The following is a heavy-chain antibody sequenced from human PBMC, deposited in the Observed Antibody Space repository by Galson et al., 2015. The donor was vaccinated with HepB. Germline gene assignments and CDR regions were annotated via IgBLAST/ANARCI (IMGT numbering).Heavy chain of an antibody. V-gene: IGHV4-61*08. CDR3: ARSHDSSGFYYYGMDV. CDR1: GFSVTNNGVA. CDR2: IYYSGST. J-gene: IGHJ6*02. Sequence: VKPTQTLTLTCTCSGFSVTNNGVAVAWIRQPPGKGLEWIGYIYYSGSTNYNPSLKSRVTISVDTSKNQFSLKLSSVTAADTAVYYCARSHDSSGFYYYGMDVWGQGTTVTVSS. D-gene: IGHD3-22*01.